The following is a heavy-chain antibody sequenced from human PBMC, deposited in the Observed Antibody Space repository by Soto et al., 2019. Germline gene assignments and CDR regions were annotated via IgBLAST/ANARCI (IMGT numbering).Heavy chain of an antibody. Sequence: PGGSLRLSCAASGFTFSSYGMHWVRQAPGKGLEWVAVIWYDGSNKYYADSVKGRFTISRDNSKNTLYLQMNSLRAEDTAVYYCARGPTPVAGTGSEFDYWGQGTLVTVSS. V-gene: IGHV3-33*01. D-gene: IGHD6-19*01. J-gene: IGHJ4*02. CDR1: GFTFSSYG. CDR2: IWYDGSNK. CDR3: ARGPTPVAGTGSEFDY.